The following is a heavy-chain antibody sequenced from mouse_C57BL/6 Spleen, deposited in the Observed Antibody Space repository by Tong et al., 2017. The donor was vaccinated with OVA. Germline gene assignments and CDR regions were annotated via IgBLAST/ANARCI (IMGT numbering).Heavy chain of an antibody. CDR2: ISSGGSYT. J-gene: IGHJ4*01. CDR3: ASSLGNYAMDY. V-gene: IGHV5-6*01. CDR1: GFTFSSYG. D-gene: IGHD3-3*01. Sequence: EVQLQESGGGLVKPGGSLKLSCAASGFTFSSYGMSWVRQTPDKRLEWVATISSGGSYTYYPDSVKGRFTISRDNAKNTLYLQMSSLKSEDTAMYYCASSLGNYAMDYWGQGTSVTVSS.